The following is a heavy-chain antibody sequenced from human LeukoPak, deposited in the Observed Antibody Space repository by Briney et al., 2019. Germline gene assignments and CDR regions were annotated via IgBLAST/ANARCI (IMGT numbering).Heavy chain of an antibody. V-gene: IGHV4-30-2*01. CDR1: GGSISSGGYY. CDR2: IYHSGIT. J-gene: IGHJ4*02. Sequence: SETLSLTCTVSGGSISSGGYYWSWIRQPPGEGLEWIGYIYHSGITYYNPSLKSRVTISVDRSKNQFSLKLSSVTAADTAVYYCARASYSGSYPTYYFDYWGQGTLVTVSS. CDR3: ARASYSGSYPTYYFDY. D-gene: IGHD1-26*01.